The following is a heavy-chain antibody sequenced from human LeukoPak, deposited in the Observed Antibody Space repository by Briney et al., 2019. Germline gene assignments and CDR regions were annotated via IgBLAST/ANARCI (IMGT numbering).Heavy chain of an antibody. CDR1: GFTFSSYG. CDR3: AKDRHYYDSSGYLWF. V-gene: IGHV3-30*02. D-gene: IGHD3-22*01. CDR2: IRYDGSNK. J-gene: IGHJ4*02. Sequence: GGSLRLSCAASGFTFSSYGMHWVRQAPGKGLEWVAFIRYDGSNKYYADSVKGRFTISRDNSKNTLYLQMNSLRAEDTAVYYCAKDRHYYDSSGYLWFWGQGTLVTVSS.